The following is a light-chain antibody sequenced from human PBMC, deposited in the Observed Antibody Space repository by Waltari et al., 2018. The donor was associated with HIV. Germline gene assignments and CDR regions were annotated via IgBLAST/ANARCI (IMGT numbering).Light chain of an antibody. V-gene: IGKV1-9*01. Sequence: DIQLTQSPSFLSASVGDRVNITCRASQGLSSYLAWYQQKPGKAHKLLIYAASTLQSGVPARFSGSGSGTEFTLTISSLQPEDFATYYCQQLNSYPPYTFGQGTKLEIK. CDR1: QGLSSY. CDR3: QQLNSYPPYT. J-gene: IGKJ2*01. CDR2: AAS.